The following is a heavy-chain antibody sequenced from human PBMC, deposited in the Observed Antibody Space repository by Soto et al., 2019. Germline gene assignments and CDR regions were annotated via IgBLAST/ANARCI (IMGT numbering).Heavy chain of an antibody. J-gene: IGHJ4*02. CDR3: ARGATVTQYDY. V-gene: IGHV4-61*01. CDR2: ISYSGTT. D-gene: IGHD4-17*01. Sequence: PSETLSLTCIVSGVSVSGGSFYWAWIRQPPGKGLEWIGFISYSGTTNYDPSLKSRVTISVDTSRSQISLMVSSLTAADTALYYCARGATVTQYDYWGQGTPVTVSS. CDR1: GVSVSGGSFY.